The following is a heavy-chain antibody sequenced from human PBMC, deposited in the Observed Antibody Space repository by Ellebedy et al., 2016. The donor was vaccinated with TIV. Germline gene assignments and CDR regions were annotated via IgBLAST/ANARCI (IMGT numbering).Heavy chain of an antibody. D-gene: IGHD4-17*01. CDR1: GVSISSGRYY. V-gene: IGHV4-39*07. CDR3: ARLNADYLADSFDF. CDR2: IYYRGTT. Sequence: SETLSLTCVVSGVSISSGRYYWGWIRQPPGRGLEWIGHIYYRGTTYYKPSLESRISMSVETSRNQFSLNLRSVTAADTAVYYCARLNADYLADSFDFWGPGTMVTVSS. J-gene: IGHJ3*01.